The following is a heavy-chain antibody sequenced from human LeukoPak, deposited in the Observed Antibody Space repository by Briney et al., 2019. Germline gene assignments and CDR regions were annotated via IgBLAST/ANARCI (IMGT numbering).Heavy chain of an antibody. Sequence: GGSLRPSCAASGFTFSTYWMSWVRQAPGKGLEWVANIKHDGSEKFYVDSVKGRFTISRDNAKNSLYLQLNSLRDEDTAIYYCARITGIAAAGDYWGQGTLVTVSS. CDR1: GFTFSTYW. CDR2: IKHDGSEK. V-gene: IGHV3-7*04. J-gene: IGHJ4*02. CDR3: ARITGIAAAGDY. D-gene: IGHD6-25*01.